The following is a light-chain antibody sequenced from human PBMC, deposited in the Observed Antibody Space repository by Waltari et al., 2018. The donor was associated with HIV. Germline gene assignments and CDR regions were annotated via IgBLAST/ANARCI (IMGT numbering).Light chain of an antibody. CDR3: TSYISSASPE. Sequence: QSALTQPASVSGSPGQSITISCTRTGSDLRDSHSVSWYQHHPGKAPKLTIYEVSNRPSGVSSRFSGSISGNTASLTISGLQAEDEADYFFTSYISSASPEFGGGTKVTVL. J-gene: IGLJ3*02. V-gene: IGLV2-14*01. CDR2: EVS. CDR1: GSDLRDSHS.